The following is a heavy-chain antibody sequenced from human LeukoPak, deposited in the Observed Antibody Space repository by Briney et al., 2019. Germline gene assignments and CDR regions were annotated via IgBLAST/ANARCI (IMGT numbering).Heavy chain of an antibody. J-gene: IGHJ4*02. V-gene: IGHV1-69*13. Sequence: ASVKVSCKASGGTFSSYAISWVRQAPGQGLEWMGGIIPIFGTANYAQEFQGRVTITADESTSTAYMELSSLRSEDTAVYYCARDSNRLLYGDYKPLDYWGQGTLVTVSS. CDR2: IIPIFGTA. CDR1: GGTFSSYA. CDR3: ARDSNRLLYGDYKPLDY. D-gene: IGHD4-17*01.